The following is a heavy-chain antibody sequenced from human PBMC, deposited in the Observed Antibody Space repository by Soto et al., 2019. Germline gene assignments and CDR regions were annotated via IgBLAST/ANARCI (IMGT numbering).Heavy chain of an antibody. CDR3: ARGVLYYYGSGSYYNVVFDD. D-gene: IGHD3-10*01. CDR1: GYTFTSYA. CDR2: INAGNGNT. J-gene: IGHJ4*02. Sequence: ASVKVSCKASGYTFTSYAMHWVRQAPGQRLEWMGWINAGNGNTKYSQKFQGRVTITRDTSASTAYMELSSLRSEDTAVYYCARGVLYYYGSGSYYNVVFDDWGQGSLVTVSS. V-gene: IGHV1-3*01.